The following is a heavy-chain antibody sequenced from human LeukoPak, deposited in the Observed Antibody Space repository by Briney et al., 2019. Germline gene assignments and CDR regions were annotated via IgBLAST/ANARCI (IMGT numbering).Heavy chain of an antibody. CDR1: GFLFRGYW. J-gene: IGHJ4*02. CDR2: IKEDGSEK. D-gene: IGHD6-6*01. Sequence: AGGSLRLSCAASGFLFRGYWMSWVRQAPGKGLEWVANIKEDGSEKYYVDSVKGRFTISRDNAKNSLDLQMDSLRVEDTAVYYCTRGDSSSKIDYWGQGTLVTVSS. V-gene: IGHV3-7*01. CDR3: TRGDSSSKIDY.